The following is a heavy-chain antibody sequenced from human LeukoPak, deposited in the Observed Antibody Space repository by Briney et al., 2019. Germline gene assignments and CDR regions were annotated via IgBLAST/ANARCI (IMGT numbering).Heavy chain of an antibody. CDR1: GYTFTSYY. CDR2: INPNSGGT. J-gene: IGHJ6*02. CDR3: ASGGVTTVTGGYYYYGMDV. Sequence: PGASVKVSCKASGYTFTSYYMHWVRQAPGQGLEWMGWINPNSGGTNYAQKFPGRVTMTRDTSISTAYMELSRLRSDDTAVYYCASGGVTTVTGGYYYYGMDVWGQGTTVTVSS. D-gene: IGHD4-17*01. V-gene: IGHV1-2*02.